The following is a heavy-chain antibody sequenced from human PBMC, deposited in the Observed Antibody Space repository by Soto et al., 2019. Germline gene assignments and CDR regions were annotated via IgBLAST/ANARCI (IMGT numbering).Heavy chain of an antibody. CDR3: ARGLSVPRFDN. CDR1: GGSISTGGYY. V-gene: IGHV4-31*03. CDR2: IYYSGST. D-gene: IGHD4-17*01. Sequence: QVQLQESGPGLVKPSQTLSLTCTVSGGSISTGGYYWTWIRQHPGKGLEWIGYIYYSGSTYYNPSLKSRVTISVDTSKIQFSLKLSSVTAADTAVYSWARGLSVPRFDNWGQGPLVTVSS. J-gene: IGHJ4*02.